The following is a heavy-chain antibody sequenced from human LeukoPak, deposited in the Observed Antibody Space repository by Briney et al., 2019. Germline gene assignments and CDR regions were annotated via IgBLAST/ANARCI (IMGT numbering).Heavy chain of an antibody. CDR3: ARGGGSWSWV. V-gene: IGHV3-48*03. CDR2: ISSSGSIK. Sequence: GGSLRLSCAASGFNFGHFEVNWVRQAPGKGLEWVSYISSSGSIKHYADSVKGRFTISRDNAENSLYLEMNSLRAEETGVYYCARGGGSWSWVWGRGTTVTVSS. D-gene: IGHD6-13*01. J-gene: IGHJ6*02. CDR1: GFNFGHFE.